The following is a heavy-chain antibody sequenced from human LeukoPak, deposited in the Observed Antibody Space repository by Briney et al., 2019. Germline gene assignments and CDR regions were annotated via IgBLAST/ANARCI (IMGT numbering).Heavy chain of an antibody. CDR2: ISYDGSNK. V-gene: IGHV3-30-3*01. D-gene: IGHD3-10*01. CDR1: GFTFSSYA. CDR3: ARDSGGSGSYYGY. J-gene: IGHJ4*02. Sequence: RGSLRLSCAASGFTFSSYAMHWVRQAPGKGLEWVAVISYDGSNKYYADSVKGRFTISRDNSKNTLYLQMNSLRAEDTAVYYCARDSGGSGSYYGYWGQGTLVTVSS.